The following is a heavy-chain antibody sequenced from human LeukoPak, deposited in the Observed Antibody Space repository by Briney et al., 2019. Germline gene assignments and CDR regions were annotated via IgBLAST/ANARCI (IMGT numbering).Heavy chain of an antibody. CDR1: GFTFSSYA. J-gene: IGHJ4*02. Sequence: PGGSLRLSCAASGFTFSSYAMSWVRQAPGGGVGGVSSISSTSTYIYYADSVKGRFTISRDNAKNSLFLQMNSLRAEDTAVYYCAGDFGYSSSFGLVDYWGQGTLVTVSS. CDR3: AGDFGYSSSFGLVDY. D-gene: IGHD6-6*01. V-gene: IGHV3-21*01. CDR2: ISSTSTYI.